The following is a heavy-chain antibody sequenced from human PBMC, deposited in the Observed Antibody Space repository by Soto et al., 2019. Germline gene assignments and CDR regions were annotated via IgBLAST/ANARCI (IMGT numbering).Heavy chain of an antibody. CDR1: GYTFTSYG. Sequence: QVQLVQSGAEVKKPGASVKVSCKASGYTFTSYGISWVRQAPGQGLEWMGWISAYNGNTINAQKLQGRFTMTTDTSTSIVYIALRSMRSDDTSVYYCARVSHPVYYWGQGTMVTGFS. J-gene: IGHJ4*02. V-gene: IGHV1-18*01. CDR3: ARVSHPVYY. D-gene: IGHD3-16*01. CDR2: ISAYNGNT.